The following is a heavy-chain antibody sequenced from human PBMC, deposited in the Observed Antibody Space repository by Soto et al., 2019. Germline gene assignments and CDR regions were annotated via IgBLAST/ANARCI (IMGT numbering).Heavy chain of an antibody. J-gene: IGHJ4*02. V-gene: IGHV3-30*18. CDR2: ISYDGSNK. Sequence: GGSLRLSCAASGFTFSSYGMDWVRQAPGKGLEWVAVISYDGSNKYYADSVKGRFTISRDNSKNTLYLQMNSLRAEDTAVYYCAKEWRITMVRGVPGYWGQGTLVTVSS. D-gene: IGHD3-10*01. CDR3: AKEWRITMVRGVPGY. CDR1: GFTFSSYG.